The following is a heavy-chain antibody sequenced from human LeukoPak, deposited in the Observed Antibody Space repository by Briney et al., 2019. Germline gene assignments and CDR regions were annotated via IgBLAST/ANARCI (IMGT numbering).Heavy chain of an antibody. J-gene: IGHJ5*02. D-gene: IGHD3-16*01. CDR3: ARDTSEGDYAWWFDP. CDR1: GYSFTSHY. CDR2: INPRGTAT. Sequence: ASVKVSCKASGYSFTSHYMHWVRQAPGQGLEWMGLINPRGTATRYAESFQGRLTLTRDLSTSTDYMELSSLRSDDTAVYFCARDTSEGDYAWWFDPWGQGTLVTVSS. V-gene: IGHV1-46*01.